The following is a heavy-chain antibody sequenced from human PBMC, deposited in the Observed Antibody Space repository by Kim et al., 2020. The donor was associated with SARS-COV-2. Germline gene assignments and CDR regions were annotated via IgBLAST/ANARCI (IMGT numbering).Heavy chain of an antibody. CDR2: IKSKTDGGTT. V-gene: IGHV3-15*01. CDR3: LANVYYYYGMDV. J-gene: IGHJ6*02. CDR1: GFTFSNAW. Sequence: GGSLRLSCAASGFTFSNAWMSWVRQATGKGLEWVGRIKSKTDGGTTDYAAPVKGRFTISRDDSKNTLYLQMNSLKTEDTAVYYCLANVYYYYGMDVWGQGTTVTVSS. D-gene: IGHD1-26*01.